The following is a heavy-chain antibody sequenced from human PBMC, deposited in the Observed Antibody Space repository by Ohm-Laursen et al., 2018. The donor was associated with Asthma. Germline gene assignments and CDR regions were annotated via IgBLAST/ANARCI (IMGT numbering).Heavy chain of an antibody. CDR1: GASIRSGGNY. D-gene: IGHD3-9*01. J-gene: IGHJ4*02. Sequence: SETLSLTCSVSGASIRSGGNYWSWIRQPPGKGLEWIGYSHYDGATFYNPSLKSRVTISIDTSKNQFSLKLSSVTAADTAVYYCVREDFDWPPGYCDYWGQGTLVTVSS. V-gene: IGHV4-31*03. CDR3: VREDFDWPPGYCDY. CDR2: SHYDGAT.